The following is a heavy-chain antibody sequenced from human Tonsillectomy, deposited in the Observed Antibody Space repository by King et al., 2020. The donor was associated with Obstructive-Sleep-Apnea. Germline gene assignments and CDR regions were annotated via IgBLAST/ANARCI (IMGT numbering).Heavy chain of an antibody. CDR3: AKEMITAAGTGGMDV. V-gene: IGHV3-30*18. D-gene: IGHD6-13*01. CDR2: ISYDGSNK. J-gene: IGHJ6*02. Sequence: VQLVESGGGVLQPGRSLRLSCAASGFTFSSYGMHWVRQAPGKGLEWMAVISYDGSNKYFSDSMKGRFPNSRDNSKNTLDLQMNSLRAEDTAVYYCAKEMITAAGTGGMDVWGQGTTVTVSS. CDR1: GFTFSSYG.